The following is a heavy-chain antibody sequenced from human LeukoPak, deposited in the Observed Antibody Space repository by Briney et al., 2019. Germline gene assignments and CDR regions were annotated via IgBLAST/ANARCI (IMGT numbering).Heavy chain of an antibody. V-gene: IGHV4-34*01. J-gene: IGHJ2*01. D-gene: IGHD5-24*01. Sequence: PSETQSLTCAAYGGSFSGYYWSWIRQPPGKGLEWIGEINHSGSTNYNPSLKSRVTISVDTSKNQFSLKLSSVTAADTAVYYCARGLNPVANRKEMATIQSWYFDLWGRGTLVTVSS. CDR1: GGSFSGYY. CDR2: INHSGST. CDR3: ARGLNPVANRKEMATIQSWYFDL.